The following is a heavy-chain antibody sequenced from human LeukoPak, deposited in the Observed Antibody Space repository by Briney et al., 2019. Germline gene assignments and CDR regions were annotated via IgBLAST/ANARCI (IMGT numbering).Heavy chain of an antibody. Sequence: GGSLRLSCAASGFTFSSYGMHWVRQAPGKGLEWVAVISYDGSNKYYADSVKGRFTISRDNSKNTLYLQMSSLRAEDTAVYYCAKDWEYYYDSRGFDYWGQGTLLTVSS. J-gene: IGHJ4*02. CDR2: ISYDGSNK. CDR1: GFTFSSYG. D-gene: IGHD3-22*01. CDR3: AKDWEYYYDSRGFDY. V-gene: IGHV3-30*18.